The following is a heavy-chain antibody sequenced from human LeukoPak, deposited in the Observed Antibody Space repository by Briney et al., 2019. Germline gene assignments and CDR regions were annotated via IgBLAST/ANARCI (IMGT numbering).Heavy chain of an antibody. J-gene: IGHJ4*02. CDR3: ATADWFSFDF. Sequence: GGSLRLSCAASGFTFSASSMNWVRQAPGKGLEWVSYISFSSNTMYYADSVKGRFTISRDNAKNSLFLQMSGLRAEDTAVYFCATADWFSFDFWGQGTLVTVSS. D-gene: IGHD3-9*01. CDR2: ISFSSNTM. V-gene: IGHV3-48*01. CDR1: GFTFSASS.